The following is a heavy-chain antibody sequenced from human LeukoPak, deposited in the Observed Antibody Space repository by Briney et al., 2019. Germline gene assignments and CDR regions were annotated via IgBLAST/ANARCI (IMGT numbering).Heavy chain of an antibody. CDR2: IYYSGST. V-gene: IGHV4-59*08. CDR3: AVAQQIDHFDY. D-gene: IGHD6-13*01. J-gene: IGHJ4*02. CDR1: GGSISSYY. Sequence: SETLSLTCTVSGGSISSYYWSWIRQPPGKGLEWIGYIYYSGSTNYNPSLKSRVTISVDTSKNQFSLKLSSVTAADTAVYYCAVAQQIDHFDYWGQGTLVTVSS.